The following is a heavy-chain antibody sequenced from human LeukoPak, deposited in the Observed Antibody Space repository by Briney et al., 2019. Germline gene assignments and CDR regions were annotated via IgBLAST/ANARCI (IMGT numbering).Heavy chain of an antibody. CDR1: GFTFSSYA. D-gene: IGHD5-18*01. CDR2: ISGSGGST. V-gene: IGHV3-23*01. Sequence: GGSLRLSCAASGFTFSSYAMSWVRQAPGKGLEWVSAISGSGGSTYYADSVKGRFTISRDNSKNTPYLQMNSLRAEDTAVYYCARDGTFKGYSYGFDYWGQGTLVTVSS. CDR3: ARDGTFKGYSYGFDY. J-gene: IGHJ4*02.